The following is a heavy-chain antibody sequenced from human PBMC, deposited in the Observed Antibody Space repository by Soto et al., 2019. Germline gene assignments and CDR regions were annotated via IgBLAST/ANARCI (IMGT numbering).Heavy chain of an antibody. V-gene: IGHV1-18*01. CDR2: ISAYNGNT. Sequence: QVQLVQSGAEVKKHGASVKVSCKASGYTFSSYFISWVRQAPGQGLEWMGWISAYNGNTNYAQNLQGRVTMTADSSTSTAYMELRSLISDDTAVYYCARDLPPVDYWGQGPLVTFSS. CDR1: GYTFSSYF. CDR3: ARDLPPVDY. J-gene: IGHJ4*02.